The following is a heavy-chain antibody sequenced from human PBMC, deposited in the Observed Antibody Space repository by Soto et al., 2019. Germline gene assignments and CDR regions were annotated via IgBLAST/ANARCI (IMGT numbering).Heavy chain of an antibody. CDR3: TGHTTVTTGFDLDY. V-gene: IGHV3-23*01. CDR1: GFTFSSYA. CDR2: ISGSGGGT. J-gene: IGHJ4*02. D-gene: IGHD4-4*01. Sequence: EVQLLESGGALVQPGGSLRLSCAASGFTFSSYAMSWVRQAPGKGLEWVSTISGSGGGTYYVDSVKGRFTISRDNSKNALYLQMNSLRAEDTALYYCTGHTTVTTGFDLDYWGQGTLVTVSS.